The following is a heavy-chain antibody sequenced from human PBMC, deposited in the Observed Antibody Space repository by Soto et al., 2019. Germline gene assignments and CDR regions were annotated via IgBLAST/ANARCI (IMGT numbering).Heavy chain of an antibody. CDR2: MNPNSGNT. CDR1: GYTFTSYD. V-gene: IGHV1-8*01. J-gene: IGHJ4*02. D-gene: IGHD2-15*01. CDR3: ARGPYCSGGSCYFPFDY. Sequence: ASVKVSCKASGYTFTSYDINWVRQATGQGLEWMGWMNPNSGNTGYAQKFQGRVTMTRNTPISTAYMELSSLRSEDTAVYYCARGPYCSGGSCYFPFDYWGQGTLVTVSS.